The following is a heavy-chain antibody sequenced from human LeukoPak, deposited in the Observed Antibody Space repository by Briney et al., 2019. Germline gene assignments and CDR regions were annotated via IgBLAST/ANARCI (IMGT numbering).Heavy chain of an antibody. V-gene: IGHV1-69*05. CDR3: ARELGYWFDP. D-gene: IGHD3-10*01. Sequence: SAKVSCKASGGTFSSYAISWVRQAPGQGLEWMGRIIPIFGTANYAQKFQGRVTITTDESTSTAYMELSSLRSEDTAVYYCARELGYWFDPWGQGTLVTVSS. CDR2: IIPIFGTA. J-gene: IGHJ5*02. CDR1: GGTFSSYA.